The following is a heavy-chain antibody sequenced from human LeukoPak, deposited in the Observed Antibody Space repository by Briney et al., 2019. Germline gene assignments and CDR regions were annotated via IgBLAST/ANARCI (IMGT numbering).Heavy chain of an antibody. Sequence: PGGSLRLSCAASGFTFSTYDMHWVRQAPGKGLEWVANIKRDGSEKYYVDSVKGRFTISRDNAKNSLYLQMDSLRAEDTAVYYCARSRSAGYWGQGTLVTVSS. CDR2: IKRDGSEK. J-gene: IGHJ4*02. CDR1: GFTFSTYD. V-gene: IGHV3-7*01. CDR3: ARSRSAGY.